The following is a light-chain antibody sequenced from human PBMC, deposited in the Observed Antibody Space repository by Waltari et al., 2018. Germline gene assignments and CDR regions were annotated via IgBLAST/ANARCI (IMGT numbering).Light chain of an antibody. CDR1: RSNLGAGYA. CDR3: QSYDSSLTAWV. CDR2: VNS. J-gene: IGLJ3*02. Sequence: QSVLTQPPSVSGAPGQMVTIPCTGSRSNLGAGYAVPWYQQLPGTAPKLLIYVNSNRPSGVPDRISASKSGTLASLAITGLQAEDEADYYCQSYDSSLTAWVFGGGTKLTVL. V-gene: IGLV1-40*01.